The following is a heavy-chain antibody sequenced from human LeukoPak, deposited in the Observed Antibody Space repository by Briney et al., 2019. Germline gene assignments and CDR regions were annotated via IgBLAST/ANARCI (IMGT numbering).Heavy chain of an antibody. V-gene: IGHV1-2*02. CDR2: INPNSGGT. Sequence: GASVTVSCTASGYTFTVYYMHWVRQAPGQGLEWMGWINPNSGGTNYAQKFQGRVTMTRDTSISTAYMELSRLRSDDTAVYYCARDSGSYYGLFDYWGQGTLVTVSS. D-gene: IGHD1-26*01. CDR1: GYTFTVYY. CDR3: ARDSGSYYGLFDY. J-gene: IGHJ4*02.